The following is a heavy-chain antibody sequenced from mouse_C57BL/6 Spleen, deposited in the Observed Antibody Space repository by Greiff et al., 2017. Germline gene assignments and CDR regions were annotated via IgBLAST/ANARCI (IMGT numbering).Heavy chain of an antibody. Sequence: DVKLVESGGGLVQPGGSLKLSCAASGFTFSDYYMYWVRQTPEKRLEWVAYISNGGGSTYYPDTVKCRFTISRDNAKNTLYLQMSRLKSEDTAMYYCARHPPYYYGSSYDYAMDYWGQGTSVTVSS. CDR1: GFTFSDYY. D-gene: IGHD1-1*01. V-gene: IGHV5-12*01. J-gene: IGHJ4*01. CDR2: ISNGGGST. CDR3: ARHPPYYYGSSYDYAMDY.